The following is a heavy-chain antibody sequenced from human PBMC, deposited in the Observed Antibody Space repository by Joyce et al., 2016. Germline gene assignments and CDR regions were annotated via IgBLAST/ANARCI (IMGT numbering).Heavy chain of an antibody. Sequence: QVQLQESGRGLVKPSGTLSLTCAVSGGSISSSNWWSWVRRPPGKGLEWIGEISHSGSTNYNPSLKSRVTISVDKSKNQFSLNLSSVTAVDTALYYCARHRPSTTAFDYWGQGTLVTVSS. CDR2: ISHSGST. D-gene: IGHD1-1*01. CDR3: ARHRPSTTAFDY. J-gene: IGHJ4*02. V-gene: IGHV4-4*02. CDR1: GGSISSSNW.